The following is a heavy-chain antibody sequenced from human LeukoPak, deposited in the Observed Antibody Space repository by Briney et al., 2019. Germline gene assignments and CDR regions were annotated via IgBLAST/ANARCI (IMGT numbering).Heavy chain of an antibody. D-gene: IGHD2-21*02. Sequence: GGSLRLSCAASGFTFSSYAMSWVRQAPGKGLEWVSAISGSGGSTYYADSVKGRFTISRDNSNNTLYLQMNSLRAEDTAVYYCAKDFTAYCGGDCYKNWFDPWGQGTLVTVSS. CDR2: ISGSGGST. CDR1: GFTFSSYA. CDR3: AKDFTAYCGGDCYKNWFDP. V-gene: IGHV3-23*01. J-gene: IGHJ5*02.